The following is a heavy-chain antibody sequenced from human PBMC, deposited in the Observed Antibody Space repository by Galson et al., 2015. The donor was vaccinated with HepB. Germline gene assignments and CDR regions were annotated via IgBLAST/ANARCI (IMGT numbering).Heavy chain of an antibody. CDR1: GDTFTKYF. D-gene: IGHD6-13*01. J-gene: IGHJ4*02. V-gene: IGHV7-4-1*02. CDR3: AREGSYSSTWSY. Sequence: SVKVSCKASGDTFTKYFISWVRQAPGQGPEWMGWINTNSGNPTYARAFTGRFVFSVDTSVSTAYLQINSLRAEDTAVYYCAREGSYSSTWSYWGQGTLVTVSS. CDR2: INTNSGNP.